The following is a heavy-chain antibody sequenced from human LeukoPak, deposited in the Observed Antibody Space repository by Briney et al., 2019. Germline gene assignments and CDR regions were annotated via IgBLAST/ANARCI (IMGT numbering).Heavy chain of an antibody. CDR2: ISDSGSST. J-gene: IGHJ4*02. D-gene: IGHD2-21*02. V-gene: IGHV3-23*01. CDR3: ARDGKAYCGGDCYSSFDY. CDR1: GFTFSSYS. Sequence: GGSLRLSCAASGFTFSSYSMNWVRQAPGKGLEWVSTISDSGSSTYYTDSVKGRLTFSRDNSKNTLHLQMNSLRAEDTAVFYCARDGKAYCGGDCYSSFDYWGQGTLVTVSS.